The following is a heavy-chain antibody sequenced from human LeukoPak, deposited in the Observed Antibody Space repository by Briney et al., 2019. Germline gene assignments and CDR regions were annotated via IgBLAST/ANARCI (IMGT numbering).Heavy chain of an antibody. V-gene: IGHV1-18*01. CDR1: GYTFTSYG. CDR3: ARDWGRGSYTDTSDY. J-gene: IGHJ4*02. D-gene: IGHD1-26*01. CDR2: ISAYNGNT. Sequence: GASVKVSCKASGYTFTSYGISWVRQAPGQGLEWMGWISAYNGNTNYAQKLQGRVTMTTDTSTSTAYMELRSLRSDDTAVYYCARDWGRGSYTDTSDYWGQGTLVTVSS.